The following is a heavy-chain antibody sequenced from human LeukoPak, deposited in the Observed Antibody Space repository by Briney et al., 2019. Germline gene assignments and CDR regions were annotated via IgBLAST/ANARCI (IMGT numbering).Heavy chain of an antibody. J-gene: IGHJ4*02. Sequence: GGSLRLSCAASGFTFSSYGMHWVRQAPGKGLEWVAFIRYDGSNKYCADSVKGRFTISRDNSKNTLYLQMNSLRAEDTAVYYCAKDWEIVVVPAAMNYWGQGTLVTVSS. CDR2: IRYDGSNK. V-gene: IGHV3-30*02. D-gene: IGHD2-2*01. CDR3: AKDWEIVVVPAAMNY. CDR1: GFTFSSYG.